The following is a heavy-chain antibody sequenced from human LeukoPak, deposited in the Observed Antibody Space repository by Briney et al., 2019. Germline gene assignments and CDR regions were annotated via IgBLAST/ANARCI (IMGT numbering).Heavy chain of an antibody. CDR1: GFTFSSYA. CDR2: IKQDGSEN. D-gene: IGHD3-10*01. CDR3: ARYGYYYGSGSYYGGPFDY. V-gene: IGHV3-7*01. J-gene: IGHJ4*02. Sequence: PAGSLRLSCAASGFTFSSYAMSWVRQAPGKGLEWVANIKQDGSENYYVDSVKGRFTISRDNAKNSLYLQMNSLRAEDTAVYYCARYGYYYGSGSYYGGPFDYWGQGTLVTVSS.